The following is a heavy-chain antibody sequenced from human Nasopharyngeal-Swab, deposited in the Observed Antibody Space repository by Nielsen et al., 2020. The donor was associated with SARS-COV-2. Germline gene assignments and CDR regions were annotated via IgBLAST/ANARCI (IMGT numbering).Heavy chain of an antibody. CDR1: GECYSRYY. V-gene: IGHV1-46*01. CDR2: LNPSGGST. J-gene: IGHJ4*02. CDR3: ARDGVLTIFGVWRAPGSEYYFDY. D-gene: IGHD3-3*01. Sequence: CRACGECYSRYYMHRVQQAPGQGLEWMGILNPSGGSTSYAQKFQGRVTMTRGTSTSTVYMELSSLRSEDTAVYYCARDGVLTIFGVWRAPGSEYYFDYWGQGTLVTVSS.